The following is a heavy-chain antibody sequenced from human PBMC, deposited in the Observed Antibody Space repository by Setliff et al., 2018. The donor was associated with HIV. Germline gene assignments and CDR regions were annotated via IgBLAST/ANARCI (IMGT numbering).Heavy chain of an antibody. CDR1: GGSLSSSY. CDR2: INHSGTA. Sequence: SETLSLTCAVYGGSLSSSYWTWIRQAPGKGLEWIGEINHSGTANYNPSLKSRVTMSLDRSKRQFSLKLTSLTAADTAVYYCAGCLLGIWYFDLWGRGTLVTVSS. J-gene: IGHJ2*01. V-gene: IGHV4-34*01. CDR3: AGCLLGIWYFDL. D-gene: IGHD7-27*01.